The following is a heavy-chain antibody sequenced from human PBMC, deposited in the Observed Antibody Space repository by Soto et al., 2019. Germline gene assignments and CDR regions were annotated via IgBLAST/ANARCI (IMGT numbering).Heavy chain of an antibody. Sequence: ASVKVSCKASGGTFSSYAISWVRQAPGQGLEWMGGIIPIFGTANYAQKFQGRVTITADKSTSTAYMELSSLRSEDTAVYYCARTVSSSPPYYYYYGMDVWGQGTTVTVSS. J-gene: IGHJ6*02. CDR3: ARTVSSSPPYYYYYGMDV. CDR2: IIPIFGTA. CDR1: GGTFSSYA. V-gene: IGHV1-69*06. D-gene: IGHD6-6*01.